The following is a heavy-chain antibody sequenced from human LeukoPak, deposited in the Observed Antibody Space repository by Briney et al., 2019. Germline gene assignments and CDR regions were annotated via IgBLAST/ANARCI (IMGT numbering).Heavy chain of an antibody. CDR3: AKDYRMIAFGGVIGIDAFDI. V-gene: IGHV3-23*01. CDR2: ITDSGDNT. Sequence: GGSLRLSCAASGFTFSSYAMSWVRQAPGKGLEWVSAITDSGDNTYYADSVKGRFTISRDNSKNTLFLQMNSLRAEDTALYYCAKDYRMIAFGGVIGIDAFDIWGQGTMVTVSS. D-gene: IGHD3-16*02. CDR1: GFTFSSYA. J-gene: IGHJ3*02.